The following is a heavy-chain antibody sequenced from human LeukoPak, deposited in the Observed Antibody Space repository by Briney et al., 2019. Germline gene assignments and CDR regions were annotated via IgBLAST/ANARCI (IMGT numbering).Heavy chain of an antibody. J-gene: IGHJ3*02. V-gene: IGHV1-69*05. CDR2: IIPIFGTA. D-gene: IGHD4-17*01. Sequence: GSSVKVSCKASGGTFSSYAISWVRQAPGQGLEWMGGIIPIFGTANYAQKFQGRVTMTRDTSTSTVYMELSSLRSEDTAVYYCAREINTVTTGGAFDICGQGTMVTVSS. CDR1: GGTFSSYA. CDR3: AREINTVTTGGAFDI.